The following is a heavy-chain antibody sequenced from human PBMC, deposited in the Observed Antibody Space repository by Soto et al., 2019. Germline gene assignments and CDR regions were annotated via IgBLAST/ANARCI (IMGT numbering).Heavy chain of an antibody. CDR1: GGTFSSYT. CDR3: ARDSGLSGRYQDGYFPFVNDYYYYGMDV. J-gene: IGHJ6*02. Sequence: QVQLVQSGAEVKKPGSSVKVSCKASGGTFSSYTISWVRQAPGQGLEWMGGIIPIFGTANYAQKFQGRVTITADESTRTEYVELRSLRSEDTAVYYCARDSGLSGRYQDGYFPFVNDYYYYGMDVWGQGTTVTVSS. CDR2: IIPIFGTA. D-gene: IGHD5-18*01. V-gene: IGHV1-69*01.